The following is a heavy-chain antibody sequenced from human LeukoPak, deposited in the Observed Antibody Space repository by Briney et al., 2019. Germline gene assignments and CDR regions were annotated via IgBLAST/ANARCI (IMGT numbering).Heavy chain of an antibody. D-gene: IGHD3-10*01. J-gene: IGHJ4*02. Sequence: PSETLSLTCAVYGGSLSTYYWNWIRQSPGKGLEWIGEINHSGNTNYNPSLKSRVTISVDTSKNQFSLKLSSVTAADTAVYYCARGGYYGSGSYHYHSWYFDYWGQGTLVTVSS. CDR2: INHSGNT. CDR3: ARGGYYGSGSYHYHSWYFDY. CDR1: GGSLSTYY. V-gene: IGHV4-34*01.